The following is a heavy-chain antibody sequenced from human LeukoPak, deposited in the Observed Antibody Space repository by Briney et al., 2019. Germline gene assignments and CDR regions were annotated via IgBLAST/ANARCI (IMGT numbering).Heavy chain of an antibody. CDR2: INAGNGNT. Sequence: ASVKVSCKASGYTFTSYAMHWVRQAPGQRLEWMGWINAGNGNTKYSQKFQGRVTITRDTSASTVYMELSSLRSEDTAVYYCARVGDSSSWWDYGGQGTLVTVSS. CDR1: GYTFTSYA. J-gene: IGHJ4*02. V-gene: IGHV1-3*01. CDR3: ARVGDSSSWWDY. D-gene: IGHD6-13*01.